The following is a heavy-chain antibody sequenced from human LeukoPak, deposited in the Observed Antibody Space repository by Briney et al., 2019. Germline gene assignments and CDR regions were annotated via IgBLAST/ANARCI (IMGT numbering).Heavy chain of an antibody. V-gene: IGHV3-9*01. J-gene: IGHJ4*02. Sequence: GGSLRLSCAASGFTFDDYAMHWVRQAPGKGLEWVSGISWNSGSIGYADSVKGRFTISRDNAKNSLYLQMNSLRAEDTAVYYCAKGNDFWSVGSPPDNWGQGTLVTVSS. D-gene: IGHD3-3*01. CDR1: GFTFDDYA. CDR3: AKGNDFWSVGSPPDN. CDR2: ISWNSGSI.